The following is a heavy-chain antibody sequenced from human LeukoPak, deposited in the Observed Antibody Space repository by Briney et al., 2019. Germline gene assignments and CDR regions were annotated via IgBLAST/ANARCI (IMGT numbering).Heavy chain of an antibody. CDR3: ARGRVSSSTWYSTYYYYFYMDV. CDR2: VDHTGST. J-gene: IGHJ6*03. V-gene: IGHV4-59*01. D-gene: IGHD4-11*01. Sequence: SETLSLTCSVSDDSITMYYWTWIRQPPGKGLEWSGYVDHTGSTNFNPSLNGRVSISRDTSKNLFSLRLRSVTAADTAVYFCARGRVSSSTWYSTYYYYFYMDVWGKGTTVTVSS. CDR1: DDSITMYY.